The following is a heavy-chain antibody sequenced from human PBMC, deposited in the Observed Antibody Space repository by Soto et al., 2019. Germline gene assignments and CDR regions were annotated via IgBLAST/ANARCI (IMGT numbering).Heavy chain of an antibody. D-gene: IGHD3-22*01. V-gene: IGHV1-18*01. CDR1: GCTFTSYG. Sequence: VKVYCKSSGCTFTSYGIIGVRQSGGRGGEWMGWISAYNGNTNYAQKLQGRVTMTTDTSTSTAYMELRSLRSDDTAVYYCARDLGYDSSGYYRSYYYYGMEVWGQGTTVTVSS. CDR3: ARDLGYDSSGYYRSYYYYGMEV. CDR2: ISAYNGNT. J-gene: IGHJ6*02.